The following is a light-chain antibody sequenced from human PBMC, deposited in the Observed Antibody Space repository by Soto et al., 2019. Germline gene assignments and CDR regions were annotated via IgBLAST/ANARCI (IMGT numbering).Light chain of an antibody. J-gene: IGLJ1*01. CDR1: SSDVGGYNY. Sequence: QSVQPQLRSASGSPGQSFTIYCTGTSSDVGGYNYVSWYQQHPGKAPKLMINEVSKRPSGVPDRFSGSKSGNTASLTVSGLQAEDEAEYYFCSYAGSNNYVVGTVTKVTVL. CDR2: EVS. CDR3: CSYAGSNNYV. V-gene: IGLV2-8*01.